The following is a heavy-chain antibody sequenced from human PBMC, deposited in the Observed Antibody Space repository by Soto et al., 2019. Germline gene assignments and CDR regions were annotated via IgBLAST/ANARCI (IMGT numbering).Heavy chain of an antibody. J-gene: IGHJ3*02. D-gene: IGHD5-12*01. V-gene: IGHV3-53*02. CDR2: IYSGGST. Sequence: EVQLVETGGGLIQPGGSLRLSCAASGFTVSSNYMSWVRQAPGKGLERVSVIYSGGSTYYADSVKGRFTISRDNSKNTLYLQMNSLRAEDTAVYYCARDGPDGYNYNDAFDIWGQGTMVTVSS. CDR3: ARDGPDGYNYNDAFDI. CDR1: GFTVSSNY.